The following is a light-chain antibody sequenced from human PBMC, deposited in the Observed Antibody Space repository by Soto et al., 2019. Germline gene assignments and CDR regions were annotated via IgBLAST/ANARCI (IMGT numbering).Light chain of an antibody. V-gene: IGKV3-15*01. J-gene: IGKJ3*01. CDR1: QSVTTN. CDR3: QQFHNWPLLT. CDR2: GAS. Sequence: EIVMTQSPATLSVSPGERATLSCRASQSVTTNLAWYQQKPGQAPRLLIYGASPRATGVPARFSGSGSGTEFTLTISSLESEDLAVYYCQQFHNWPLLTFGPGTKVELK.